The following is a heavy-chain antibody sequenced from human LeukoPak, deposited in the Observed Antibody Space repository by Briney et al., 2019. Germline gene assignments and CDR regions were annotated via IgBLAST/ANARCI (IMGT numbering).Heavy chain of an antibody. V-gene: IGHV1-8*01. CDR3: ARGGSLAAAPHRYYFDY. CDR2: MNPNSGAT. J-gene: IGHJ4*02. Sequence: GASVKVSCKASGYTFTSYDINWLRQATGQGPEWMGWMNPNSGATGYAQKFQGRVTMTRDTSTSTVYMELSSLRSEDTAVFYCARGGSLAAAPHRYYFDYWGQGTPVTVSS. CDR1: GYTFTSYD. D-gene: IGHD6-19*01.